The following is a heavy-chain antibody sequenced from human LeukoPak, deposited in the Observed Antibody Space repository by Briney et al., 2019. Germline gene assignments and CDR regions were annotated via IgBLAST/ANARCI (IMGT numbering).Heavy chain of an antibody. CDR2: ISSSSSYI. CDR1: GFTFSSYS. Sequence: GRSLRLSCAASGFTFSSYSMNWVLQAPGKGLEWVSSISSSSSYIYYADSVKGRFTISRDNAKNSLYLQMNSLRAEDTAVYYCASLTMVRGVRRYYWGQGTLVTVSS. V-gene: IGHV3-21*01. CDR3: ASLTMVRGVRRYY. J-gene: IGHJ4*02. D-gene: IGHD3-10*01.